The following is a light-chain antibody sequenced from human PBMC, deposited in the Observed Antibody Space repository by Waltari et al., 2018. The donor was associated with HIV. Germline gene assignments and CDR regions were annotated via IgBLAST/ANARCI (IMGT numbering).Light chain of an antibody. CDR3: QRYNDVPVI. J-gene: IGKJ5*01. CDR2: ATS. Sequence: DIQMTQFPSSLSASVGDRVTITCRASQEIGVYFGWYQQKGGKPPKLLIYATSNLQSGVPSRFRGDGTGTDFTLTSSSLQPEDVGTYYCQRYNDVPVIFGQGTRLEIK. V-gene: IGKV1-27*01. CDR1: QEIGVY.